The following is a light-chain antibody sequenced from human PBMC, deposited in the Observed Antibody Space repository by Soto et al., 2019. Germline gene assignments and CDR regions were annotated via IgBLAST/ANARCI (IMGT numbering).Light chain of an antibody. V-gene: IGKV1-12*01. J-gene: IGKJ4*01. Sequence: DIQLAQSPSSLSASVGDRVTITCRARQAITSWLAWYQQKPGRAPKLLIYSASSLQSGAPSRFTGSGSGTDFTLTITSLQPDDAAVYYCQQTRSFPLTFGGGTKVEI. CDR2: SAS. CDR3: QQTRSFPLT. CDR1: QAITSW.